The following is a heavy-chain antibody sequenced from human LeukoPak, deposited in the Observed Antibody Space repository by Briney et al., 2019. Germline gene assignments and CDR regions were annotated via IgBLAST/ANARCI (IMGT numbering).Heavy chain of an antibody. V-gene: IGHV4-39*01. J-gene: IGHJ1*01. CDR3: ARRRYYDSTGFFD. CDR1: GGSISSSSYY. Sequence: SETLSLTCTVSGGSISSSSYYWGWIRQPPGKGLEWIGDIYYSGRTYYNLSLRNRVSISLDTSKNRFSLTLTSVTAADTAVYYCARRRYYDSTGFFDWGRGSLVIVSS. D-gene: IGHD3-22*01. CDR2: IYYSGRT.